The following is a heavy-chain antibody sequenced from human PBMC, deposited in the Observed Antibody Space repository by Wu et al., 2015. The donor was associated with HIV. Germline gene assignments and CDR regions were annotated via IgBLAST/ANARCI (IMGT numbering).Heavy chain of an antibody. CDR1: GYTFKTYA. V-gene: IGHV1-18*01. CDR3: ARNLAISFWSEFYFDY. J-gene: IGHJ4*02. Sequence: VQXGAEVKKPGASVRVSCQASGYTFKTYAITWVRQAPGQGLEWMGWIVPYNGKIQYAQRFEGRVTMTTDTSRNTAYLELRSLRSDDTAVYYCARNLAISFWSEFYFDYWGQGTLVTVSP. D-gene: IGHD3-16*02. CDR2: IVPYNGKI.